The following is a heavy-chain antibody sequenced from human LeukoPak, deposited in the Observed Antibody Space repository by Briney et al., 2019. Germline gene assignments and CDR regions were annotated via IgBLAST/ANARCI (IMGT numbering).Heavy chain of an antibody. CDR3: ARHSGSYSVFFVH. CDR1: GGSISSSSYY. D-gene: IGHD1-26*01. V-gene: IGHV4-39*01. Sequence: PSETLSLTCTVSGGSISSSSYYWGWIRQPPGTGLEWIGSVYYSGSTYYNPSLKSRLTISVDTSKNQFSLRLSSVTAADTAVYYCARHSGSYSVFFVHWGQGTLVTVSS. CDR2: VYYSGST. J-gene: IGHJ1*01.